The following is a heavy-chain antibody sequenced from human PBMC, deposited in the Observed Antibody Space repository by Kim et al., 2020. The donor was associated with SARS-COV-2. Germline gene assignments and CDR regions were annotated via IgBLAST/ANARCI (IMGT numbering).Heavy chain of an antibody. Sequence: GGSLRLSCAASGFTFSSRAMSWVRQAPGKGPEWVASVNNGGNAYYADSVKGRFTVSRDITRDTLYLQMNSLRAEDTALYFCAKDHPSSVWPAFYSWCQGT. CDR1: GFTFSSRA. CDR2: VNNGGNA. V-gene: IGHV3-23*01. CDR3: AKDHPSSVWPAFYS. J-gene: IGHJ4*02. D-gene: IGHD6-19*01.